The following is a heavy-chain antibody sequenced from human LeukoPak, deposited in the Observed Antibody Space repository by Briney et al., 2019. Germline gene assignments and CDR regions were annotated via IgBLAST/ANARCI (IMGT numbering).Heavy chain of an antibody. CDR1: GGTFSNYA. V-gene: IGHV1-69*13. J-gene: IGHJ6*01. D-gene: IGHD6-6*01. CDR3: ARAGASIAARHYYGLDV. CDR2: IIPIFGAT. Sequence: SVKVSCKASGGTFSNYAISWVRQAPGQGLEWMGGIIPIFGATKYAQRFRGRVTITADDSTGTAYMELSSLRSEDTAVYYCARAGASIAARHYYGLDVWGQGTTVTVSS.